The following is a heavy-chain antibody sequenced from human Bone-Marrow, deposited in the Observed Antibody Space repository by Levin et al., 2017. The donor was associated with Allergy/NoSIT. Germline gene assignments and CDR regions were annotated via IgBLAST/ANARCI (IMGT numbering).Heavy chain of an antibody. CDR1: GGSFRSYS. D-gene: IGHD2-15*01. CDR2: IDDSGRA. CDR3: ARGRLFCSGGSCYWSHYFDY. Sequence: PSETLSLTCAVYGGSFRSYSWTWIRQSPGKGLEWVGEIDDSGRAKYNESLQSRVAMSVDTSKKQFSLKLSSVTAADTAMYYCARGRLFCSGGSCYWSHYFDYWGQGTLVTVSS. J-gene: IGHJ4*02. V-gene: IGHV4-34*01.